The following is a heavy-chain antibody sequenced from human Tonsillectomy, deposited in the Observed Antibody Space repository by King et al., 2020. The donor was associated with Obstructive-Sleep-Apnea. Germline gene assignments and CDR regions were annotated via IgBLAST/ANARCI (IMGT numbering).Heavy chain of an antibody. D-gene: IGHD2-2*02. CDR3: AREYTTAWQEEGLDY. Sequence: QLVQSGAEVEKPGASVKVSCKASGYTFTGYYIHWVRQAPGQGLEWMGWINPNSGGTHYAQKFQGRVTMTRDTSISTAYMELSRLRSDDTAMYYCAREYTTAWQEEGLDYWGQGTLVTVSS. V-gene: IGHV1-2*02. CDR2: INPNSGGT. CDR1: GYTFTGYY. J-gene: IGHJ4*02.